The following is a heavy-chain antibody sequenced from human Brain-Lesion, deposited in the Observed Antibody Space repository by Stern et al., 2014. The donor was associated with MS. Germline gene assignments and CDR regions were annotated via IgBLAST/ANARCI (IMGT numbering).Heavy chain of an antibody. CDR2: FFNPGSP. J-gene: IGHJ4*02. CDR1: GGSIGSSSYY. Sequence: VQLVESGPGLVKPSETLSLTCTVSGGSIGSSSYYWGWIRQPPGKGLEWMGNFFNPGSPFSAPPPKIRVPISVDPPNNHFPLSLTSVTAADTAVYYCARGAGVFDSWGQGTLVTVSP. V-gene: IGHV4-39*02. CDR3: ARGAGVFDS. D-gene: IGHD6-19*01.